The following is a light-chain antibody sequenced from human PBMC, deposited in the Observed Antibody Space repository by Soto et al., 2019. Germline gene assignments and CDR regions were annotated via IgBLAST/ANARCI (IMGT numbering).Light chain of an antibody. Sequence: QSVLTQPPSVSGAPGQRVTISCTGSSSNIGAGYDIYWYQQLPGTAPKLLIYDNNNRPSGVPDRFSGSNSGTSASLAITGLQAEDEADYYCQSYDTSLNYVFGTGTKVT. J-gene: IGLJ1*01. CDR2: DNN. CDR3: QSYDTSLNYV. CDR1: SSNIGAGYD. V-gene: IGLV1-40*01.